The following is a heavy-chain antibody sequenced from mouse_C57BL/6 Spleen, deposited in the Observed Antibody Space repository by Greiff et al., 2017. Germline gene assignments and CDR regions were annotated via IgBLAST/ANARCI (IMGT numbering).Heavy chain of an antibody. CDR2: SNYDGSST. CDR1: GFTFSDYY. CDR3: ARYYDYDGGMDY. D-gene: IGHD2-4*01. J-gene: IGHJ4*01. Sequence: EVQLVESEGGLVQPGSSMKLSCTASGFTFSDYYMAWVRQVPEKGLEWVANSNYDGSSTYYLDSLKSRFIISRDNAKNILYLQMSSLKSEDTATYYCARYYDYDGGMDYWGQGTSVTVSS. V-gene: IGHV5-16*01.